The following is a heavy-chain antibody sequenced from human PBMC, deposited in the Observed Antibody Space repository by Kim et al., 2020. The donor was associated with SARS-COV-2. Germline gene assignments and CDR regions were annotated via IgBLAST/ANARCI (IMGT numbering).Heavy chain of an antibody. CDR3: AKGSRFSPRGGTLDY. J-gene: IGHJ4*02. D-gene: IGHD3-16*01. Sequence: DSVKGRFTISRDNSKNTLYLQMNSLRAEDTAVYYCAKGSRFSPRGGTLDYWGQGTLVTVSS. V-gene: IGHV3-23*01.